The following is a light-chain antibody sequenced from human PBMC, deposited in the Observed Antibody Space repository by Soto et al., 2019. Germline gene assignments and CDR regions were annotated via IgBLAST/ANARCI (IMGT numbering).Light chain of an antibody. V-gene: IGKV1-5*03. J-gene: IGKJ1*01. CDR2: KAS. CDR1: QSINNR. CDR3: QQYNTYPWT. Sequence: MTQSPSTLSASVGDRVTITCRASQSINNRLVWYQQKPGIAPILLIYKASSLQSGVPSRFSGSGSGTEFNFTISSLQPADFATYYCQQYNTYPWTFGHGTKVEI.